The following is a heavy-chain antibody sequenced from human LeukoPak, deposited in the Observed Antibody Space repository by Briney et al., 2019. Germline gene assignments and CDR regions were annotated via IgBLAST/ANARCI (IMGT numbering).Heavy chain of an antibody. D-gene: IGHD3-22*01. Sequence: SETLSLTCAVYGGSFSGYYWSWIRQPPGKGLEWIGEINHSGSTNYNPSLKSRVTISVDTSKNQFSLKLSSVTAADTAVYYCARGASGYLRHLDYWGQGTLVTVSS. CDR1: GGSFSGYY. CDR3: ARGASGYLRHLDY. J-gene: IGHJ4*02. CDR2: INHSGST. V-gene: IGHV4-34*01.